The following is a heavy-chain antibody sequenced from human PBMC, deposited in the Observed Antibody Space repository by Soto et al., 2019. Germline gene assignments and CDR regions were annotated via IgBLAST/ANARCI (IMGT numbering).Heavy chain of an antibody. CDR1: GGTFSSYA. V-gene: IGHV1-69*06. Sequence: QVQLVQSGAEVKKPGSSVKVSCKASGGTFSSYAISWVRQAPGQGLEWMGGIIPIFGTANYAQKFQGRVTITADKSTSTAYMELSSLRSEDTAVYYCARVAGSHSSSWSSSFDYWGQGTLVTVSS. CDR2: IIPIFGTA. J-gene: IGHJ4*02. D-gene: IGHD6-13*01. CDR3: ARVAGSHSSSWSSSFDY.